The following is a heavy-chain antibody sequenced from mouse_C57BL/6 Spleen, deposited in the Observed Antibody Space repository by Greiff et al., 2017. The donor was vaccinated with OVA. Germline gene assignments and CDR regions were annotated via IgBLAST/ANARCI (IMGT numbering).Heavy chain of an antibody. D-gene: IGHD1-1*01. Sequence: QVQLQQPGAELVMPGASVKLSCKASGYTFTSYWMPWVKRRPGQGLGWIGEIDPSDSYTNYNQKFKGKSTLTVDKSSSTAYMQLSSLTSEDSAVYYCAGNYGSSRGAMDYWGQGTSVTVSS. V-gene: IGHV1-69*01. J-gene: IGHJ4*01. CDR2: IDPSDSYT. CDR3: AGNYGSSRGAMDY. CDR1: GYTFTSYW.